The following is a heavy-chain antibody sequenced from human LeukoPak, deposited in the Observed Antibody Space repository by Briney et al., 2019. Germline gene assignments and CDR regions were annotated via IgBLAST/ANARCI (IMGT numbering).Heavy chain of an antibody. J-gene: IGHJ4*02. D-gene: IGHD6-13*01. CDR2: IYYTGNT. Sequence: SETLSLTCTVSGGSISSYYWGWIRQPPGKGLEYIGYIYYTGNTNYNPSLTSRVSISVDTSKNHFSLKLTSVTAADTAVYYCARYDYGSSWYISDYWGQGTLVTVSS. CDR3: ARYDYGSSWYISDY. V-gene: IGHV4-59*01. CDR1: GGSISSYY.